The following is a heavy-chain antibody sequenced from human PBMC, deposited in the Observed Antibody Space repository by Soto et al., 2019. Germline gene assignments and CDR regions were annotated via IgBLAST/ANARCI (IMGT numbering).Heavy chain of an antibody. J-gene: IGHJ3*02. CDR3: ARARLVRAYCGGDCYAPNAFDI. CDR1: GYTFTSYG. Sequence: ASAKVSCQASGYTFTSYGISWVRQAPGQGLEWMGWISAYNGNTNYAQKLQGRVTMTTDTSTSTAYMELRSLRSDDTAVYYCARARLVRAYCGGDCYAPNAFDIWGQGTMVTVSS. D-gene: IGHD2-21*02. CDR2: ISAYNGNT. V-gene: IGHV1-18*01.